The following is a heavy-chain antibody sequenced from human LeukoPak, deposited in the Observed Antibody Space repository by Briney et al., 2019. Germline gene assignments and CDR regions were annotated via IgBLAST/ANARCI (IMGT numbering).Heavy chain of an antibody. Sequence: GGSLRLSCTASGFRFPDYAMTWGREAPGKGLEWVSSISSRNGNTFYSASVEGRFTISRDDSRNTLYLQMNTLRAADTAIYYCAKDRGLYSGVFAFDFWGQGALVTVSS. CDR3: AKDRGLYSGVFAFDF. D-gene: IGHD1-26*01. V-gene: IGHV3-23*01. J-gene: IGHJ3*01. CDR2: ISSRNGNT. CDR1: GFRFPDYA.